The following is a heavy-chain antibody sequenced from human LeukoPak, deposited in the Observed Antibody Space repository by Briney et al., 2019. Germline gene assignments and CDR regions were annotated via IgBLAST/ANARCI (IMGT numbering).Heavy chain of an antibody. CDR2: INPNSGGT. Sequence: ASVKVSCKASGYTFTGYYTHWVRQAPGQGLEWMGWINPNSGGTNYAQKFQGRVTMTRDTSISTAYMELSRLRSDDTAVYYCARGGNIVLMVYAAFDYWGQGTLVTVSS. V-gene: IGHV1-2*02. D-gene: IGHD2-8*01. CDR3: ARGGNIVLMVYAAFDY. J-gene: IGHJ4*02. CDR1: GYTFTGYY.